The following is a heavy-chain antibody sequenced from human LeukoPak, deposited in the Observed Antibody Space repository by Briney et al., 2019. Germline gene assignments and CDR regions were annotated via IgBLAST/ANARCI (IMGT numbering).Heavy chain of an antibody. V-gene: IGHV1-18*01. D-gene: IGHD5-18*01. CDR2: ISAYNGNT. CDR1: GYTFTVYG. J-gene: IGHJ5*02. Sequence: ASVKVSCKASGYTFTVYGISWVRQAPGQGLEWMGWISAYNGNTNYAQRFQGRVTMTTDTSTSTAYMEVRSLRSDDTAVYYCARGLDTAMVEWFDPWGQGTLVIVSS. CDR3: ARGLDTAMVEWFDP.